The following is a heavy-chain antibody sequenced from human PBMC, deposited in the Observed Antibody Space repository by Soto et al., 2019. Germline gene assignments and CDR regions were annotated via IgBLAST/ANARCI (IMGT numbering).Heavy chain of an antibody. CDR1: GGSISSSSYY. Sequence: QLQLQESGPGLVKPSETLSLTCTVSGGSISSSSYYWGWIRQPPGKGLEWIGRIYYSGSTYYNPSLKSRVTISVDTSKNQFSLKLSSVTAADTAVYYCAIGYSSSSGPWFDPWGQGTLVTVSS. CDR2: IYYSGST. D-gene: IGHD6-6*01. J-gene: IGHJ5*02. CDR3: AIGYSSSSGPWFDP. V-gene: IGHV4-39*01.